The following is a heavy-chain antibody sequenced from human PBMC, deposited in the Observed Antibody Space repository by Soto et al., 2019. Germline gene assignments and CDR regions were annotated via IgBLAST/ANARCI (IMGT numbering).Heavy chain of an antibody. CDR3: ARIYDSSGYYYGNNWFDP. Sequence: PSETLSLTCTVSGASISSGDYYWSWIRQHPGKGLEWIGYIYYSGSTYYNTSLKSRLTISIDTSKNQFSLKLSSVTAADTAVFYFARIYDSSGYYYGNNWFDPWGQGTLVTVSS. CDR2: IYYSGST. D-gene: IGHD3-22*01. CDR1: GASISSGDYY. V-gene: IGHV4-31*03. J-gene: IGHJ5*02.